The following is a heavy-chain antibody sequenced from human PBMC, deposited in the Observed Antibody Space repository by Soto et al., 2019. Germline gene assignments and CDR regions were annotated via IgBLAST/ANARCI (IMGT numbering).Heavy chain of an antibody. CDR2: INAGNGNT. J-gene: IGHJ4*02. V-gene: IGHV1-3*05. D-gene: IGHD6-19*01. Sequence: QVQLVQSGAEEKKPGASVKVSCKASGYTFTGYAMHWVRQAPGQRLEWMGWINAGNGNTKYSQKFQGRVTITRDTSGSTAYMELSSLRSEATAVYYCARAVAVPADFDYWGQGTLVTVSS. CDR1: GYTFTGYA. CDR3: ARAVAVPADFDY.